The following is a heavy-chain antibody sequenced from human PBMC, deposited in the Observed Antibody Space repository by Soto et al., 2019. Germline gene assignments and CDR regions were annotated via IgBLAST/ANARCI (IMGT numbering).Heavy chain of an antibody. CDR2: IIPILGIA. V-gene: IGHV1-69*08. J-gene: IGHJ6*02. CDR3: ARDPPLHYCSSTSCYWGAYYGMDV. Sequence: QVQLVQSGAEVKKPGSSVKVSCKASGGTFSSYTTSWVRQAPGQGLEWMGRIIPILGIANYAQKFQGRVTITADKTTSTAYMELSSLRSEDTAVYYCARDPPLHYCSSTSCYWGAYYGMDVWGQGTTVTVSS. CDR1: GGTFSSYT. D-gene: IGHD2-2*01.